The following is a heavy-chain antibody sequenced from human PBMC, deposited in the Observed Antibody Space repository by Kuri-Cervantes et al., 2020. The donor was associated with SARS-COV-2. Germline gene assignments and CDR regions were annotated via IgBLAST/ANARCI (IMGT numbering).Heavy chain of an antibody. CDR2: INPNSGGT. CDR3: ASGGQLPYYYYYYYMDV. J-gene: IGHJ6*03. V-gene: IGHV1-2*02. Sequence: ASVKVSCKASGYTFTGYYMHWVRQAPGQGLEWMGWINPNSGGTNYAQKFQGRVTITRNTSISTAYMELSSLRSEDTAVYYCASGGQLPYYYYYYYMDVWGKGTTVTVSS. D-gene: IGHD1-1*01. CDR1: GYTFTGYY.